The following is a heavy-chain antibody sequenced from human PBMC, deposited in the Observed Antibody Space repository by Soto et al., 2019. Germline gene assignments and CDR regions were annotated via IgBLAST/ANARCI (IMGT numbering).Heavy chain of an antibody. CDR3: ARALGYCSTTDCYAFDAFDI. CDR1: GFTFTNYW. Sequence: EVQLVESGGGLVQPGGSLRLTCAASGFTFTNYWMHWVRQAPGKGLVWVSRIHTDGSSTNYADSVKGRFTISRDNAKNTLYLQVNSLRAEDTAVYYCARALGYCSTTDCYAFDAFDIWGQGTMVTVSS. D-gene: IGHD2-21*01. J-gene: IGHJ3*02. V-gene: IGHV3-74*01. CDR2: IHTDGSST.